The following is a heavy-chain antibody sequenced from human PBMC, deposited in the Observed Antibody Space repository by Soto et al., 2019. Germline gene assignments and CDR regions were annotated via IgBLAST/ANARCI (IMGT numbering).Heavy chain of an antibody. Sequence: SETLSLTCAVSGGSISSGGYSWSWIRQPPGKGLEWIGYMYYSGSTNYNPSLKSRVTISVDTSKNQFSLKLSSVTAADTAVYYCATRYGGNFDYWGQGTLVTLSS. J-gene: IGHJ4*02. V-gene: IGHV4-61*08. D-gene: IGHD3-16*01. CDR3: ATRYGGNFDY. CDR1: GGSISSGGYS. CDR2: MYYSGST.